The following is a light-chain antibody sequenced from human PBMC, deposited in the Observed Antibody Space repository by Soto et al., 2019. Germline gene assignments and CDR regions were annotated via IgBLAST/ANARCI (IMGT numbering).Light chain of an antibody. V-gene: IGLV2-14*01. J-gene: IGLJ2*01. CDR3: ISYTSSSPYVV. Sequence: QSALTQPASVSGSPGKSITISCTGTSSDVGGYNYVSWYQQHPGYAPKLMIYDVSNRPSGVSIRFSGSKSGNTASLTISGLQAEDEADYYCISYTSSSPYVVFGGGTKVTVL. CDR2: DVS. CDR1: SSDVGGYNY.